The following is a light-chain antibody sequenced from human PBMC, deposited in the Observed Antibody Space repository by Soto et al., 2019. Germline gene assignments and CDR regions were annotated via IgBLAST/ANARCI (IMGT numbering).Light chain of an antibody. Sequence: DIQMTQSPSSLSASVGDRVTITCRASQTISNYLNWYLQKPRKAPKLLIYDASNLERGVPSRFSGSGAGTEYSLTISSLQPEDNGTYYCQQYENLPLTFGGGTKVDIK. J-gene: IGKJ4*01. V-gene: IGKV1-33*01. CDR2: DAS. CDR1: QTISNY. CDR3: QQYENLPLT.